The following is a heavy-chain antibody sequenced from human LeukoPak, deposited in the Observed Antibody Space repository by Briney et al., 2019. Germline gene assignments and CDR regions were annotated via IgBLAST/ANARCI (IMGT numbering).Heavy chain of an antibody. D-gene: IGHD6-19*01. J-gene: IGHJ4*02. CDR1: GFTLSIYG. CDR3: AKVGSGGYQIDY. Sequence: GGSLRLSCAPSGFTLSIYGMHWVRQAPGKGLEWVAFIRYDGTSQYYADSVKGRFTITRDNSKNTLYLQMNSLRAEDRAVNYCAKVGSGGYQIDYGGQGTLVTVPS. V-gene: IGHV3-30*02. CDR2: IRYDGTSQ.